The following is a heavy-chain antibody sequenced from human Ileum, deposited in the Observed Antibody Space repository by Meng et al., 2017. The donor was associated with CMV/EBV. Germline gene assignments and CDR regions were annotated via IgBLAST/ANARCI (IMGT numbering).Heavy chain of an antibody. CDR1: RDSVSTNNVA. J-gene: IGHJ4*02. V-gene: IGHV6-1*01. CDR3: ARESELLRFDH. Sequence: QIKLQQSGPGLVKPSQTLSLTCDISRDSVSTNNVAWNWIRQSPLRGLEWLGRTAYRSKWDYEYSVSVKSRITISPDTSKNQFSLQLRSVTPEDTAVYYCARESELLRFDHWGQGTLVTVSS. CDR2: TAYRSKWDY. D-gene: IGHD6-6*01.